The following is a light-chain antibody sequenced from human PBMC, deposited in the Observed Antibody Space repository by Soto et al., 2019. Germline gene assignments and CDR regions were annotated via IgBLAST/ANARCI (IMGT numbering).Light chain of an antibody. Sequence: DIQMTQSPSSLSASVGDRVTITCRASQNVSTYLNWYQQRPGRAPKVLIYGAPTLQSGVPSRFSGSGSGTDFSLAISSLQPEDFVTYYCQQSYSIPLTFGQGTKVEIK. CDR2: GAP. CDR3: QQSYSIPLT. CDR1: QNVSTY. V-gene: IGKV1-39*01. J-gene: IGKJ1*01.